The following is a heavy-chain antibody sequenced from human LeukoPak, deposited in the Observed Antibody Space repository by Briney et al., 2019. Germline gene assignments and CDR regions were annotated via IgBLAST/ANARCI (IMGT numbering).Heavy chain of an antibody. D-gene: IGHD3-22*01. CDR1: GGSISSYY. V-gene: IGHV4-4*07. J-gene: IGHJ6*02. CDR3: ARGLGRVYYDSSGYEYYYYYGMDV. CDR2: IYTSGST. Sequence: PSETLSLTCTVSGGSISSYYWSWIRQPAGKGLEWIGRIYTSGSTNYNPSLKSRVTMSVDTSKNQFSLKLSSVTAADTAVYYCARGLGRVYYDSSGYEYYYYYGMDVRGQGTTVTVSS.